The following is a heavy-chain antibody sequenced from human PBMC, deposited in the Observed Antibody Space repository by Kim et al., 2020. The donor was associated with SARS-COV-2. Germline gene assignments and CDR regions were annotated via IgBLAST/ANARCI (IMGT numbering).Heavy chain of an antibody. CDR2: ISYDGSNK. CDR3: ARGGIAAAGIDYYYGMDV. Sequence: GGSLRLSCAASGFTFSSYAMHWVRQAPGKGLEWVAVISYDGSNKYLVDSVKGRFTISRDYSKNTLYLQMNSLRAEDTAVYYCARGGIAAAGIDYYYGMDVWGPGTTVTVSS. J-gene: IGHJ6*02. V-gene: IGHV3-30-3*01. CDR1: GFTFSSYA. D-gene: IGHD6-13*01.